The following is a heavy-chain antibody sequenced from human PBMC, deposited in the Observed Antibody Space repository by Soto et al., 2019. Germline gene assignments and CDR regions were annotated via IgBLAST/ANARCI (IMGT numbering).Heavy chain of an antibody. CDR3: ARAASRRSNWFDP. V-gene: IGHV4-34*01. CDR1: GGSFSTYY. Sequence: TLSLTCAVYGGSFSTYYWNWIRQPPGKGLEWIGEINHSGSTNYNPSLKSRVAMSLDTSKNQFSLKLSSVTAADTAVYYCARAASRRSNWFDPWGQGTLVTVSS. CDR2: INHSGST. J-gene: IGHJ5*02.